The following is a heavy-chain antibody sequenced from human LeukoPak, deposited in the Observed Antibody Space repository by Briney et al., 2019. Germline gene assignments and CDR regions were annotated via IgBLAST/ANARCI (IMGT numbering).Heavy chain of an antibody. D-gene: IGHD3-9*01. J-gene: IGHJ6*02. CDR2: IYYSGST. CDR3: ARDLLTGPDYYYYGMDV. CDR1: GGSISSGGYY. V-gene: IGHV4-31*03. Sequence: ASETLSLTCTVSGGSISSGGYYWSWIRQHPGKGLEWIGYIYYSGSTYYNPSLKSRVTISVDTSKNQFSLKLSSVTAADTAVYYCARDLLTGPDYYYYGMDVWGQGTTVTVSS.